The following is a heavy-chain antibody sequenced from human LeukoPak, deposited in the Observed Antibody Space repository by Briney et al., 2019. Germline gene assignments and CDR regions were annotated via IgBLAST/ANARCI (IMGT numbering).Heavy chain of an antibody. Sequence: GASVKVSCKASGYTFTSYGISWVRQAPGQGLEWMGWISAYNGNTNYAQKLQGRVTMTTDTSTSTAYMELRSLRSDDTAVYYCARENSPHCSSTSCLRPYYYYYYMDVWGKGTTVTVSS. CDR2: ISAYNGNT. CDR3: ARENSPHCSSTSCLRPYYYYYYMDV. J-gene: IGHJ6*03. CDR1: GYTFTSYG. D-gene: IGHD2-2*01. V-gene: IGHV1-18*01.